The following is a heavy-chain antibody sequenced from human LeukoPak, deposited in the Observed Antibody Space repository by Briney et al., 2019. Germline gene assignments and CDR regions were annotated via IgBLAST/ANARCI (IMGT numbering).Heavy chain of an antibody. CDR3: ARDSAHVVVVPVAVPPGLDNWFDP. Sequence: LSLACAVYGGSFSDYYWSWIRQAPGKGLEWVSFISGSGSNTKYADSVKGRFTISRDNARNSLYLQMNSLRAEDTAIYYCARDSAHVVVVPVAVPPGLDNWFDPWGQGTLVTVSS. CDR1: GGSFSDYY. CDR2: ISGSGSNT. J-gene: IGHJ5*02. V-gene: IGHV3-11*05. D-gene: IGHD2-2*01.